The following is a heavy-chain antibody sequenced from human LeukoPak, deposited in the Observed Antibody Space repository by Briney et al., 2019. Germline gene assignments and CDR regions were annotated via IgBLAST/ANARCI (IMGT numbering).Heavy chain of an antibody. CDR1: GGTFSSYA. D-gene: IGHD2-2*01. Sequence: ASVKVSCKASGGTFSSYAISWVRQAPGQGLEWMGWINPNSGGTNYAQKFQGRVTMTRDTSISTAYMELSRLRSDDTAVYYCARDGPKYQLLFYWGQGTLVTVSS. J-gene: IGHJ4*02. V-gene: IGHV1-2*02. CDR2: INPNSGGT. CDR3: ARDGPKYQLLFY.